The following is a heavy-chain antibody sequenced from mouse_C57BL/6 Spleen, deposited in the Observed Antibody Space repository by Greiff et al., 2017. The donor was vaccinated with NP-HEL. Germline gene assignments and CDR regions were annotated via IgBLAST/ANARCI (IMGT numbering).Heavy chain of an antibody. CDR1: GYTFTSYW. CDR3: ARPGPRYYYAMDY. Sequence: VQLQQPGAELVKPGASVKLSCKASGYTFTSYWMQWVKQRPGQGLEWIGEIDPSDSYTNYNQKFKGKATLTVDTSSSTAYMQLSSLTSEDSAVYYCARPGPRYYYAMDYWGQGTSVTVSS. CDR2: IDPSDSYT. J-gene: IGHJ4*01. V-gene: IGHV1-50*01. D-gene: IGHD4-1*01.